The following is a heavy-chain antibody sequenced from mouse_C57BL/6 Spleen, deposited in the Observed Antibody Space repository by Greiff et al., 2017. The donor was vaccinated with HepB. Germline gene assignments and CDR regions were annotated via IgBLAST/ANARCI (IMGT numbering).Heavy chain of an antibody. V-gene: IGHV14-4*01. CDR1: GFNIKDDY. Sequence: EVQLQESGAELVRPGASVKLSCTASGFNIKDDYMHWVKQRPEQGLEWIGWIDPENGDTEYASKFQGKATITADTSSNTAYLQLSSLTSGDTAVYYYTTSPYRTGKAWFAYGGQGTLVTVSA. J-gene: IGHJ3*01. D-gene: IGHD2-14*01. CDR3: TTSPYRTGKAWFAY. CDR2: IDPENGDT.